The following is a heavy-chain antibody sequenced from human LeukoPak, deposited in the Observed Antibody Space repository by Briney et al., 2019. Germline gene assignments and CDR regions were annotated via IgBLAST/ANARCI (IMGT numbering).Heavy chain of an antibody. CDR3: AREGMGGARRAFDI. J-gene: IGHJ3*02. V-gene: IGHV1-2*02. Sequence: ASVKVSCKASGYTFTGYYMHWVRQAPGQGLEWMGWINPNSGGTNYAQKFQGRVTMTRDTSISTAYMELSRLRSDDTAVYYCAREGMGGARRAFDIWGQGTMVTVSS. CDR2: INPNSGGT. CDR1: GYTFTGYY. D-gene: IGHD1-26*01.